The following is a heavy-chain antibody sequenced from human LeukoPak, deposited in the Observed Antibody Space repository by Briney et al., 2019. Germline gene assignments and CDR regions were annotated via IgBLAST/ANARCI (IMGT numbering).Heavy chain of an antibody. CDR1: GFTFSSYA. Sequence: GRSLRLSCAASGFTFSSYAMHWVRQAPGKGLEWVANIKQDGSEKYYVDSVKGRFTISRDNAKNSLYLQMNSLRAEDTAVYYCARDRVAGFDYWGQGTLVTVSS. D-gene: IGHD3-3*01. CDR3: ARDRVAGFDY. V-gene: IGHV3-7*03. J-gene: IGHJ4*02. CDR2: IKQDGSEK.